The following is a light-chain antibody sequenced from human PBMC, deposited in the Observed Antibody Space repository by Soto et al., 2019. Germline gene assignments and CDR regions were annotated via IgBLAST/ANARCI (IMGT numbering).Light chain of an antibody. J-gene: IGLJ1*01. V-gene: IGLV2-14*01. CDR2: DVS. CDR3: SSYTISSTYV. CDR1: SSDVGGYNF. Sequence: QSVLTQPASVSGSPGQSITISCTGTSSDVGGYNFVSWYQQHPGKEPKLLIYDVSDRPSGVSNRFSGSKSGNTASLTFSGLQAEDEADYYCSSYTISSTYVFGTGTKVTVL.